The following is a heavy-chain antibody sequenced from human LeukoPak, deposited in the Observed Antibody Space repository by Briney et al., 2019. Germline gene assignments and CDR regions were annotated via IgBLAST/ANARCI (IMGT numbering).Heavy chain of an antibody. Sequence: NPSETLSLTCTVSGGSISSHYYSWIRQPPGKGLEYIGYIYYSGSTNCNPYLKSRVTMSVDTSKNQFSLKLSSVTAADTAVYYCARLDVVVPAANAFDIWGQGTMVTVSS. J-gene: IGHJ3*02. CDR2: IYYSGST. D-gene: IGHD2-2*01. CDR1: GGSISSHY. V-gene: IGHV4-59*11. CDR3: ARLDVVVPAANAFDI.